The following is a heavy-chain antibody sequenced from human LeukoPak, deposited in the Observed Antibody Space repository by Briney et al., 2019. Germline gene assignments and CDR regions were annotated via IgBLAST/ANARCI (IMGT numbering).Heavy chain of an antibody. D-gene: IGHD4-23*01. J-gene: IGHJ4*02. Sequence: SIYHIGSDNNYFNPSLKSRVTISEATSKNQFSLTLRSLTAADTAVYYCARHRTGSNSHFHDYWGQGILVTVSA. V-gene: IGHV4-38-2*01. CDR2: IYHIGSDNN. CDR3: ARHRTGSNSHFHDY.